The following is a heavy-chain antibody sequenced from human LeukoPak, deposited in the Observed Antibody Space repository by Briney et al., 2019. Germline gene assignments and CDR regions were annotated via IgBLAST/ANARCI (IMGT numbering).Heavy chain of an antibody. Sequence: TSETLSLTCTVSGGSISSYYWSWIPQPPGKGLEWIGNIYHSGSTNYNPSLKSRAPISIDTSKNQFYLKLTSVTAADTAVYYCARALVGATRAFDIWGQGTMVTVSS. CDR1: GGSISSYY. CDR3: ARALVGATRAFDI. J-gene: IGHJ3*02. D-gene: IGHD1-26*01. CDR2: IYHSGST. V-gene: IGHV4-59*01.